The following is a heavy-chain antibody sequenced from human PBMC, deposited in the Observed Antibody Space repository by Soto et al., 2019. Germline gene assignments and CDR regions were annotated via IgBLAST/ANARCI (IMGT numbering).Heavy chain of an antibody. CDR3: AKAQMGGTREGMDV. Sequence: EVQLVESGGGLVQPGRSLRLSCAASGFTFDDYAMHWVRQAPGKGLEWVSGTSWNSGSIGYADSVKGRFTISRDNAKNSLYLQMNSLRAEDTALYYCAKAQMGGTREGMDVWGQGTTVTVSS. V-gene: IGHV3-9*01. J-gene: IGHJ6*02. CDR1: GFTFDDYA. D-gene: IGHD1-26*01. CDR2: TSWNSGSI.